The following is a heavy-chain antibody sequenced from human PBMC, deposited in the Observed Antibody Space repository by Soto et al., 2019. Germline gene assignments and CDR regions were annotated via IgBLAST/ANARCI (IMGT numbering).Heavy chain of an antibody. Sequence: EVQLVQSGGGLVQPGGSLRLSCAASGFTFSDHYIDWVRQAPGKGLEWVGRTRNKGKTYTTEYAASVRGRFTISRDDSKSSLYLQMYRLKIEDTAVYYCARSSSSTSCYDYWGRGTLVTVSS. CDR1: GFTFSDHY. CDR3: ARSSSSTSCYDY. CDR2: TRNKGKTYTT. J-gene: IGHJ4*02. V-gene: IGHV3-72*01. D-gene: IGHD2-2*01.